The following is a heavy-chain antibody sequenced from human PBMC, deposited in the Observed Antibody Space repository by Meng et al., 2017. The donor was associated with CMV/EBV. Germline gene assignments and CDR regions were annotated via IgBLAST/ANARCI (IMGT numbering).Heavy chain of an antibody. J-gene: IGHJ4*02. CDR3: ASLGAYSSGPFDY. CDR1: GGPISSSYYY. V-gene: IGHV4-39*07. CDR2: IYYSGST. Sequence: LHVRESVPRPVKPAATLPLTCTVSGGPISSSYYYWGWIRQPPGKGLEWIGSIYYSGSTYYNPSLKSRVTISVDTSKNQFSLKLSSVTAADTAVYYCASLGAYSSGPFDYWGQGTLVTVSS. D-gene: IGHD3-22*01.